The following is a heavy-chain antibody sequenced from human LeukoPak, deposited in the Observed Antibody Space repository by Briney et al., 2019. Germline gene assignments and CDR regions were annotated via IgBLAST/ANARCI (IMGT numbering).Heavy chain of an antibody. CDR2: ISSSSRYI. CDR1: GFTFSSYS. D-gene: IGHD5-12*01. Sequence: GGSLRLSCAASGFTFSSYSMNWVRQAPGQGLEWVSSISSSSRYIYYADSVKGRFTISRDNAKNSLYLQMNSLRAEDTAVYYCAGQYSGYALFDYWGQGTLVTVSS. J-gene: IGHJ4*02. CDR3: AGQYSGYALFDY. V-gene: IGHV3-21*01.